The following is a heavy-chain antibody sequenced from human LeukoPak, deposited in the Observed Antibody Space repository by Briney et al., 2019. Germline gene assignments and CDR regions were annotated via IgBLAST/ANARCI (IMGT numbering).Heavy chain of an antibody. Sequence: GGSLRLSCAASGFTFSAYWMHWVRQASGKGLVWVSRVKYDGSTTTYADSVKGRFTISRDNAKNILYLQKNSLRVEDTAVYYCARDLDWLLFDYWGQGTLVTVSS. V-gene: IGHV3-74*01. D-gene: IGHD3-9*01. J-gene: IGHJ4*02. CDR1: GFTFSAYW. CDR3: ARDLDWLLFDY. CDR2: VKYDGSTT.